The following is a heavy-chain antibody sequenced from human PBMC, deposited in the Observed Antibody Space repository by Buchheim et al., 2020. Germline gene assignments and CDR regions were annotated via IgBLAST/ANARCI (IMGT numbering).Heavy chain of an antibody. Sequence: QVQLQQWGAGLLKPSETLSLTCAVYGGSFSGYYWSWIRQPPGKGLEWIGEINHSGSTNYNPSLKSRVTISVDTSKNQFSLKLSSVTAADTAVYYCARGGIAAAGRRQKYLQHWGQGTL. CDR3: ARGGIAAAGRRQKYLQH. CDR1: GGSFSGYY. V-gene: IGHV4-34*01. CDR2: INHSGST. J-gene: IGHJ1*01. D-gene: IGHD6-13*01.